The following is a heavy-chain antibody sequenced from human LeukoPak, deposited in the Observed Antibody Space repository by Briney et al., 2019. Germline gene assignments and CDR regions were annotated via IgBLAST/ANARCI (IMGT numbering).Heavy chain of an antibody. CDR1: GGTFSSFA. J-gene: IGHJ4*02. Sequence: ASVKVSCKASGGTFSSFAISWVRQAPGQGLEWMGGIIPIFGTANYAQKFQGRVTITADESTSTAYMELSGLRSEDTAVYYCARVPDFWSGYYYYSDYWGQGTLVTVSS. D-gene: IGHD3-3*01. V-gene: IGHV1-69*13. CDR2: IIPIFGTA. CDR3: ARVPDFWSGYYYYSDY.